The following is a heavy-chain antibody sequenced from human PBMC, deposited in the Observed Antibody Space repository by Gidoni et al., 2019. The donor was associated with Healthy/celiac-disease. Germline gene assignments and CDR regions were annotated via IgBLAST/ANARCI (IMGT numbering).Heavy chain of an antibody. J-gene: IGHJ4*02. D-gene: IGHD3-3*01. Sequence: QVQLQESGPGLVKPSETLSLTCTVSGGSISSYYWSWIRQPPGKGLEWIGYIYYSGSTNYNPSLKSRVTISVDTSKNQFSLKLSSVTAADTAVYYCARLGLAGEWLLPYFDYWGQGTLVTVSS. V-gene: IGHV4-59*01. CDR2: IYYSGST. CDR3: ARLGLAGEWLLPYFDY. CDR1: GGSISSYY.